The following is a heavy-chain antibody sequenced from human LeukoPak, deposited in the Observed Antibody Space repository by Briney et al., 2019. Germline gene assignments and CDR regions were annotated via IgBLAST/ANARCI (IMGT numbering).Heavy chain of an antibody. Sequence: PSETLSLTCAVYGGSFSAYSWTWIRQPPGKGLEWIGEIIGSGSTSYNPSLESRVTISVDTSKNQFSLTLNSVTAADAAVYYCARGRYYFDYWDQGTLVTVSS. J-gene: IGHJ4*02. CDR1: GGSFSAYS. CDR2: IIGSGST. CDR3: ARGRYYFDY. V-gene: IGHV4-34*01.